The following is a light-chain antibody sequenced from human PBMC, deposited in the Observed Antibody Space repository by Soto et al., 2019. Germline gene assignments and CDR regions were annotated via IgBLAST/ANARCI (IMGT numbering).Light chain of an antibody. CDR1: QSVRSW. J-gene: IGKJ1*01. Sequence: DIKMNQSPSTLSASVGDRVTITCRASQSVRSWLAWYQQKPGKAPKLLIYDASSLESGVPSRFSGSGSGTEFTLTISSLQPDDFATYYCQQYNSYSRTFGQGTKADI. CDR3: QQYNSYSRT. CDR2: DAS. V-gene: IGKV1-5*01.